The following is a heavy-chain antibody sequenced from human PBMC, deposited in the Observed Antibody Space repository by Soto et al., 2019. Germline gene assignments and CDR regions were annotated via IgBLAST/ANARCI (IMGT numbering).Heavy chain of an antibody. J-gene: IGHJ4*02. D-gene: IGHD4-17*01. CDR3: ARFRHDYGDYVGNDY. CDR2: IYYSGST. V-gene: IGHV4-61*08. Sequence: PSETLSLTCTVSGGSXSSGGYYWSWIRQHPGKGLEWIGYIYYSGSTNYNPSLKSRVTISVDTSKNQFSLKLSSVTAADTAVYYCARFRHDYGDYVGNDYWGQGTLVTVSS. CDR1: GGSXSSGGYY.